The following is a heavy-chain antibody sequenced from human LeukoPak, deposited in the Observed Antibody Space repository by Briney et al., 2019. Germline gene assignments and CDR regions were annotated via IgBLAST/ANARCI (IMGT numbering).Heavy chain of an antibody. V-gene: IGHV4-59*01. CDR3: ARYRNEALFAFDI. J-gene: IGHJ3*02. CDR2: IYYSGNT. D-gene: IGHD1-14*01. Sequence: SETLSLTCTVSGDSISNYYWSWIRQPPGKGLEWIGYIYYSGNTDYNPSFKSRVTISVDTSKNQFSLRLNSVTAADTAVYYCARYRNEALFAFDIWGQGTMVTVSS. CDR1: GDSISNYY.